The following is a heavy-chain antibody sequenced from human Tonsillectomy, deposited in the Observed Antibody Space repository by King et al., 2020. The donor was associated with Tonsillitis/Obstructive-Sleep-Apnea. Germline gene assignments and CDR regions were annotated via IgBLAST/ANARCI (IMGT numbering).Heavy chain of an antibody. J-gene: IGHJ6*03. CDR1: GFTFSSYS. D-gene: IGHD6-13*01. CDR3: AFYSMDYYYMDV. V-gene: IGHV3-21*01. CDR2: ISSSSSYI. Sequence: VQLVESGGGLVKPGGSLRLSCAASGFTFSSYSMNWVRQAPGKGLEWVSSISSSSSYIYYADSVKGRFTISRDNAKNSLYLQMNSLRAEDTAVYYCAFYSMDYYYMDVWGKGTPVTVSS.